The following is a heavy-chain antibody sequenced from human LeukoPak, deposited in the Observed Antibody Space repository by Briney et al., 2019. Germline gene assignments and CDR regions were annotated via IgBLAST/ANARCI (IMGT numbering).Heavy chain of an antibody. CDR2: IRSKAYRGTT. J-gene: IGHJ6*02. Sequence: GGSLRLSCTGSGFTFGDHAMSWVRQAPGEGLEWVGFIRSKAYRGTTEYAASVKGRFTISRDDSASIAYLQMNSLRIEDTAVYYCARGPIQLWIHNAMDVWGQGTTVTVSS. CDR3: ARGPIQLWIHNAMDV. V-gene: IGHV3-49*04. D-gene: IGHD5-18*01. CDR1: GFTFGDHA.